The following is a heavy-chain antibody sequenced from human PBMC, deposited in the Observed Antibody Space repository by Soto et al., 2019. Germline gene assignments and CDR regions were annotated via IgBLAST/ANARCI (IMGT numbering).Heavy chain of an antibody. CDR1: GFTFSSYG. D-gene: IGHD4-4*01. CDR2: IWYDGSNK. Sequence: QVQLVESGGGVVQPGRSLRLSCAASGFTFSSYGMHWVRQAPGKGLEWVAVIWYDGSNKYYADSVKGRFTISRDNSKNTLYLQMNCLRAEDTAVYYCARELTTLSYYYYGMDVWGQGTTVTVSS. CDR3: ARELTTLSYYYYGMDV. J-gene: IGHJ6*02. V-gene: IGHV3-33*01.